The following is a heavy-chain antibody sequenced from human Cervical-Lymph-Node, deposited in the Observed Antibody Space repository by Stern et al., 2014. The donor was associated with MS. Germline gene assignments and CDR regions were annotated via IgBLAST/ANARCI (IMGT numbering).Heavy chain of an antibody. CDR1: GYTFTNYN. V-gene: IGHV1-8*01. Sequence: DQLVESGAEVKKPGASVKVSCKASGYTFTNYNIDWVRQATGQGLEWMGWMNPNSGNKGYAQRFQGRVTMTRDTSTSTAYMELSSLKAEDTAVYYYARVRFYGSGIYYALGDGMDVWGQGTTVTVSS. CDR2: MNPNSGNK. D-gene: IGHD3-10*01. CDR3: ARVRFYGSGIYYALGDGMDV. J-gene: IGHJ6*02.